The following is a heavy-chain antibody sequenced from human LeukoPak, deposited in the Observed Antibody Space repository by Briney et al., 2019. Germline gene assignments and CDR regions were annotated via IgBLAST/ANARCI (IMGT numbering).Heavy chain of an antibody. CDR1: GGTFSSYA. J-gene: IGHJ4*02. D-gene: IGHD3-10*01. CDR3: ARVVTMVRGVMEGFDY. V-gene: IGHV1-69*04. CDR2: IIPILGIA. Sequence: ASVKVSCKASGGTFSSYAISWVRQAPGQGLEWMGRIIPILGIANYAQKFQGRVTITADKSTSTAYMELSSLRSEDTAVYYCARVVTMVRGVMEGFDYWGQGTLVTVSS.